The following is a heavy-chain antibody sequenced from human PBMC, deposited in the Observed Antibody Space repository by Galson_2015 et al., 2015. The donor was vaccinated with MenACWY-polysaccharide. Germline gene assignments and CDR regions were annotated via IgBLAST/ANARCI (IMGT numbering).Heavy chain of an antibody. J-gene: IGHJ4*02. CDR2: IKPDGSDK. CDR1: GFTFSTYW. CDR3: ARATYNGGWYPDYFVY. D-gene: IGHD6-19*01. V-gene: IGHV3-7*01. Sequence: SLRLSCAASGFTFSTYWMSWVRQAPGKGLEWVANIKPDGSDKYYVDPVKGRFTISRDNAKNSLYLQMNGLRAEDTAIFFWARATYNGGWYPDYFVYWGQGTLGTVSS.